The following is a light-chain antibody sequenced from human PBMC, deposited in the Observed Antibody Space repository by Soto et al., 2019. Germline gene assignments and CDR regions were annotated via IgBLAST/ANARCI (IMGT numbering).Light chain of an antibody. J-gene: IGKJ5*01. CDR1: QSLLHSNGYNS. Sequence: DIVMTQSPLSLPVTPGEPASISCRSSQSLLHSNGYNSLDWYLQKPGQSPQLLLYLCSNRASGVPDRFSGSGSGNDFTLKISRVDAEDVGFYYCMQAIQTPHTFGQGTRLEIK. CDR2: LCS. CDR3: MQAIQTPHT. V-gene: IGKV2-28*01.